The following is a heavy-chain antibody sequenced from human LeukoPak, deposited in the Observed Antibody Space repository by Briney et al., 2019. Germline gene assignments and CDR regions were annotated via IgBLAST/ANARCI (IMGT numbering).Heavy chain of an antibody. D-gene: IGHD2-21*01. CDR1: GITLSNSW. CDR2: IRPDGSEG. V-gene: IGHV3-7*01. Sequence: GGSLRLSCTTSGITLSNSWVSWVRQAPGKGLEWVATIRPDGSEGYYADSVRGRFTISRDNSKNSFYLQMSSLRAEDTGVFYCARDVAYSAFDYWGQGTLVTVSS. J-gene: IGHJ4*02. CDR3: ARDVAYSAFDY.